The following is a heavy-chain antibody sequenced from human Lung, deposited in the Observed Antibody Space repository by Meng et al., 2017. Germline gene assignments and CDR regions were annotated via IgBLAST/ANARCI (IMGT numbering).Heavy chain of an antibody. CDR2: LGAHDGDT. Sequence: QVQPVPSGPEVKKPGASVNVSCKASDYTFTGYGVSWVRQAPGQGLEWMSWLGAHDGDTSHAPKFQGRVTVSADRPTATAYMELRSLRSDDTAVYYCARGTPGRSYSDYWGQGTLVTVSS. CDR1: DYTFTGYG. V-gene: IGHV1-18*01. J-gene: IGHJ4*02. CDR3: ARGTPGRSYSDY. D-gene: IGHD3-10*01.